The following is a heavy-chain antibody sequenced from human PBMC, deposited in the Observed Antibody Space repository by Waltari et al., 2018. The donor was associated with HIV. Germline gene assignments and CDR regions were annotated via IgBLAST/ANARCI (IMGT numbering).Heavy chain of an antibody. J-gene: IGHJ6*02. D-gene: IGHD1-1*01. CDR2: CVPEGERT. V-gene: IGHV1-24*01. Sequence: QVQLIQSGAEVKKPGASVKVSCKVFGYTLTELSMHWVRQAPGKGLAWMGCCVPEGERTIYAQMFQGRVTMTEDTSTNTAYMELTSLTSHDTAVYYCATGAGTTSIQLYDMDVWGQGTTVTVSS. CDR3: ATGAGTTSIQLYDMDV. CDR1: GYTLTELS.